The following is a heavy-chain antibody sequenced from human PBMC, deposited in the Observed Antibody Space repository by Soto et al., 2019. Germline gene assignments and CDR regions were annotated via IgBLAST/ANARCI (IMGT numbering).Heavy chain of an antibody. CDR2: INPTGGST. CDR1: GYTFTNYY. J-gene: IGHJ5*02. D-gene: IGHD4-17*01. Sequence: QVQLVQSGAEVKKPGASVKVSCKASGYTFTNYYLHWVRQAPGQGLEWMGIINPTGGSTSYAQKFQGRVTMTRDTSTSTVYMELSSLGSEDTAVYYCARDNRAGGFDPWGQGTLVTVSS. V-gene: IGHV1-46*01. CDR3: ARDNRAGGFDP.